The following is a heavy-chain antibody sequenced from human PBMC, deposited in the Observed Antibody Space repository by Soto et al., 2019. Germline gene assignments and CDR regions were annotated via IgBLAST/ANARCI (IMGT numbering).Heavy chain of an antibody. CDR3: AIERQGIAAAGTVPRD. V-gene: IGHV3-30-3*01. CDR2: ISYDGSNK. CDR1: GFTFSSYA. J-gene: IGHJ4*02. D-gene: IGHD6-13*01. Sequence: QVQLVESGGGVVQPGRSLRLSCAASGFTFSSYAMHWVRQAPGKGLEWVAVISYDGSNKYYADSVKGRFTISRYNSKNTPYLQMNSLRAEDTAVYYWAIERQGIAAAGTVPRDWGQGTLVTVSS.